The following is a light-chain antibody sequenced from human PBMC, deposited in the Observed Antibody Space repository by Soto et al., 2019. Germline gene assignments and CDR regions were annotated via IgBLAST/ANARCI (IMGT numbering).Light chain of an antibody. CDR2: GAS. J-gene: IGKJ1*01. CDR1: QSISSN. V-gene: IGKV3-15*01. Sequence: EIVMTQSPATLSVSPGERATLSCRASQSISSNLAWYQQKPGQAPRLLIYGASTSATGIPARFSGSGSGTEFTLTISSLQSEDFAVYYCQHYNNWPPWTLGQGTKVEIK. CDR3: QHYNNWPPWT.